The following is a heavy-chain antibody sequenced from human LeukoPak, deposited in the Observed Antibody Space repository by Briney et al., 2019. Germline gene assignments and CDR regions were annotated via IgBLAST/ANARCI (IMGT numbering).Heavy chain of an antibody. Sequence: SETLSLTCSVSGGSISSNNYYWGWIRQPPGKGLEWIGSIYYSGRTYYEPSLQSRVTISVDTSNNQFSLKLRSVTAADTAVYYCARQRLSFGEFGTIDQWGQGTLVTV. CDR3: ARQRLSFGEFGTIDQ. V-gene: IGHV4-39*01. CDR1: GGSISSNNYY. J-gene: IGHJ4*02. D-gene: IGHD3-10*01. CDR2: IYYSGRT.